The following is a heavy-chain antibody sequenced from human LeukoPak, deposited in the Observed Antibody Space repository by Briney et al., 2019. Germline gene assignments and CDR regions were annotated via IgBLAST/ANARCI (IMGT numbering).Heavy chain of an antibody. CDR3: ALNPNSSSPGRPC. V-gene: IGHV4-34*01. CDR1: GGSFSGYY. Sequence: SETLSLTCAVYGGSFSGYYWSWIRQPPGKGLEWIGEINHSGSTNYNPSLKSRVTISVDTSKNQFSLKLSSVTAADTAVYYCALNPNSSSPGRPCWGQGTLVTVSS. CDR2: INHSGST. D-gene: IGHD6-6*01. J-gene: IGHJ4*02.